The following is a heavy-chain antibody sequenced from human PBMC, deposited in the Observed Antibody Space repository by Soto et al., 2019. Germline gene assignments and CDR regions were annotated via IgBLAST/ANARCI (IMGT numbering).Heavy chain of an antibody. D-gene: IGHD2-2*01. CDR1: GFTFSDYY. J-gene: IGHJ6*02. V-gene: IGHV3-11*01. CDR2: ISSSGSTI. CDR3: ARDVSPHPLVPAAMWDYYYYGMDV. Sequence: GGSLRLSCAASGFTFSDYYMSWIRQAPGKGLEWVSYISSSGSTIYYADSVKGRFTISRDNAKNSLYLQMNSLRAEDTAVYYCARDVSPHPLVPAAMWDYYYYGMDVWGQGTTVTVSS.